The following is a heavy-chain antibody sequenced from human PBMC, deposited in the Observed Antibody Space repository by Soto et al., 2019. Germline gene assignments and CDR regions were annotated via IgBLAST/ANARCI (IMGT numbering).Heavy chain of an antibody. Sequence: GGSLRLSCAASGFTFDDYTMHWVRQAPGKGLEWVSLISWDGGSTYYADSVKGRFTISRDNSKNSLYLQMNSLRTEDTALYYCAKSSNWGSFLDYWGQGTLVTVSS. CDR2: ISWDGGST. CDR3: AKSSNWGSFLDY. J-gene: IGHJ4*02. CDR1: GFTFDDYT. D-gene: IGHD7-27*01. V-gene: IGHV3-43*01.